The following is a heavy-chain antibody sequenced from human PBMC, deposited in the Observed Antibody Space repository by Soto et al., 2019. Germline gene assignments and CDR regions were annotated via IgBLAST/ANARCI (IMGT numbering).Heavy chain of an antibody. J-gene: IGHJ4*02. CDR3: GRVVIGTSRHTDSDY. D-gene: IGHD2-21*01. CDR2: IDYNGVT. CDR1: GASISSRDYY. V-gene: IGHV4-39*01. Sequence: PSETLSLTCSVSGASISSRDYYWGWIRQTPGKGLERIGNIDYNGVTYYNPSLKSRVTVSKDTSKNQFSLKVASVAAADTAIYYCGRVVIGTSRHTDSDYWGQGTQVTVSS.